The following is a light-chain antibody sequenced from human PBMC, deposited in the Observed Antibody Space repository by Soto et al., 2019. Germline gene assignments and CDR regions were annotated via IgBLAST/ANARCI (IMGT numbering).Light chain of an antibody. CDR1: SSDVGGYNY. CDR3: SSYTTSGTPV. CDR2: EVS. Sequence: QSALTQPASVSGSPGQSITISCTGTSSDVGGYNYLSWYQQHPGKAPKVMIYEVSNRLSGVSNRFSGSKSGNTASLTISGLQAEDEADYFCSSYTTSGTPVFGGGTKLTVL. J-gene: IGLJ3*02. V-gene: IGLV2-14*01.